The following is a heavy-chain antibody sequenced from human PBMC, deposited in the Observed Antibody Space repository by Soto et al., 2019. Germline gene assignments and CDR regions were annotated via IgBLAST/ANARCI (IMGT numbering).Heavy chain of an antibody. D-gene: IGHD4-17*01. CDR2: IRTKPNNYAT. J-gene: IGHJ4*02. CDR1: GFTFSGSA. V-gene: IGHV3-73*02. Sequence: EVQLVQSGGGLVQPGGSLKLSCVASGFTFSGSAMHWVRQAPGKGLEWVGRIRTKPNNYATIYSASVRGRFTISRDDSRSATYLQMDSLKTEDTAVYYCARPEDHYGYPDAFDYWGQGTLVTVAS. CDR3: ARPEDHYGYPDAFDY.